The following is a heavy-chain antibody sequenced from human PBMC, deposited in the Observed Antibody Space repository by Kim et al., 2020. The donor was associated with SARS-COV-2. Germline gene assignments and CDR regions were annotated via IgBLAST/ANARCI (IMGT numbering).Heavy chain of an antibody. D-gene: IGHD3-10*01. V-gene: IGHV1-8*01. J-gene: IGHJ5*02. Sequence: NAGYAQKFPGKVTMTRSTSISTAYMELSSLRSEDTAVYYCARGYYGSGKSWGQGTLVTVSS. CDR3: ARGYYGSGKS.